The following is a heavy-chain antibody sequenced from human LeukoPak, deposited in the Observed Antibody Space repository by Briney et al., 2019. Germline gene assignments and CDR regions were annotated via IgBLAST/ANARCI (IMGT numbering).Heavy chain of an antibody. D-gene: IGHD3-22*01. V-gene: IGHV3-23*01. CDR2: ISGSGGST. CDR3: AKDWRVFPNYYDSSGYRAGRLDY. Sequence: QSGGSLRLSCAASGFTFSSYAMSWVRQAPGKGLEWVSAISGSGGSTYYADSVKGRFTISRDNSKNTLYLQMNSLRAEDTAVYYCAKDWRVFPNYYDSSGYRAGRLDYWGQGTLVTVSS. CDR1: GFTFSSYA. J-gene: IGHJ4*02.